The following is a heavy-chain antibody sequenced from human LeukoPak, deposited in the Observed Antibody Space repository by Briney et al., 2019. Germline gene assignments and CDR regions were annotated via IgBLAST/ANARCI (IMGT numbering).Heavy chain of an antibody. CDR1: GGSISSYY. V-gene: IGHV4-4*07. J-gene: IGHJ4*02. D-gene: IGHD3-9*01. Sequence: SETLSLTCTVSGGSISSYYWSWIRQPAGKGLEWIGRIYTSGSTNYSPSLKSRVTMSVDTSKNQFSLKLSSVTAADTAVYYCARDINFGYYDILTGYSERHIWGQGTLVTVSS. CDR2: IYTSGST. CDR3: ARDINFGYYDILTGYSERHI.